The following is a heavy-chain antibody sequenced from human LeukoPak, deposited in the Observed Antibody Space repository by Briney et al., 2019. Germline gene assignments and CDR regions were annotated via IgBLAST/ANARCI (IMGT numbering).Heavy chain of an antibody. CDR3: ARHYHYGSGTYRPLDP. V-gene: IGHV4-39*01. J-gene: IGHJ5*02. CDR2: ISYSGST. Sequence: SETLSLTCTVSGASISSGSYYWGWIRQSPGKGLEWIATISYSGSTYYNPSLKSRVTLSVDTSKNQFSLKLSSVTAADTAVYYCARHYHYGSGTYRPLDPWGQGTLVTVSS. D-gene: IGHD3-10*01. CDR1: GASISSGSYY.